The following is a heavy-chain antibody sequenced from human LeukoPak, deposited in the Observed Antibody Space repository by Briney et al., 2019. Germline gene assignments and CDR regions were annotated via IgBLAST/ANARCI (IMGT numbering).Heavy chain of an antibody. V-gene: IGHV4-59*08. D-gene: IGHD5-24*01. Sequence: SETLSLTCTVSGGSISSHYWSWIRQPPGKGLEWIGYIYYSGSTNYNPSLKSRVTISVDTSKNQFSLKLSSVTAADTAMYFCARHRAGYTTSWFFWGQGTMVIVSS. CDR2: IYYSGST. J-gene: IGHJ3*01. CDR3: ARHRAGYTTSWFF. CDR1: GGSISSHY.